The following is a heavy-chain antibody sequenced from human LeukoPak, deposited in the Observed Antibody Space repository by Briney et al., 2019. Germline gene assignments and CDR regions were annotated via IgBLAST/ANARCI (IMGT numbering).Heavy chain of an antibody. Sequence: GRSLRLSCAASGFIFHDFAMHWVRQAPGKGLEWVSSVSWNRDIINYADSVRGRFTVSRDNDQNSLYLEMNNLRPDDTALYYCVKSGGYFYMDGWGKGTTVIVSS. V-gene: IGHV3-9*01. J-gene: IGHJ6*03. D-gene: IGHD2-15*01. CDR1: GFIFHDFA. CDR3: VKSGGYFYMDG. CDR2: VSWNRDII.